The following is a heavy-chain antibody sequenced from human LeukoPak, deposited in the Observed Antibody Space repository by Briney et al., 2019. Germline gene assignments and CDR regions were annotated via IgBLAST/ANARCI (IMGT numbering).Heavy chain of an antibody. D-gene: IGHD5-12*01. CDR2: ISSSSSYI. J-gene: IGHJ3*02. CDR3: ARSVDIVARGAFDI. Sequence: GGSLRLSCAASGFTFSSYSMNWVRQAPGKGLEWVSSISSSSSYIYYADSVKGRFTISRDNAKNSLYLQMNSLRAEDTAVYYCARSVDIVARGAFDIWGQGTMVTVSS. V-gene: IGHV3-21*01. CDR1: GFTFSSYS.